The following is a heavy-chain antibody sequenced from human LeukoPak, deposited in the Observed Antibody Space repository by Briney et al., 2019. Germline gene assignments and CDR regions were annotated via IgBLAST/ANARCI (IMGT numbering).Heavy chain of an antibody. CDR1: GFTFSSHA. J-gene: IGHJ5*02. Sequence: PGGSLRLPCAASGFTFSSHAMNWVRPAPGKGLEWVSSIGGIGASTYYADSVKGRFTISRDNSKNTLYLQMNSLRAEDTALYYCAKAAYGDYVNWFDPWGQGILVIVSS. V-gene: IGHV3-23*01. CDR3: AKAAYGDYVNWFDP. D-gene: IGHD4-17*01. CDR2: IGGIGAST.